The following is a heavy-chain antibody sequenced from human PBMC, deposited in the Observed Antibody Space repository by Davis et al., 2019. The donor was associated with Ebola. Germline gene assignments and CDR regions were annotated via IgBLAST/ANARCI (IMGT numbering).Heavy chain of an antibody. CDR2: LYHGGGT. CDR3: ARVWNDYGSGSYYDY. V-gene: IGHV4-59*01. D-gene: IGHD3-10*01. CDR1: GGYISGYY. J-gene: IGHJ4*02. Sequence: MPSETLSLTCTVSGGYISGYYWSWIRQPPGKGLEWIGNLYHGGGTNYSPSLKSRLTISVDTSKNQFSLKLSSVTTADTAVYYCARVWNDYGSGSYYDYWGQGILVTVSS.